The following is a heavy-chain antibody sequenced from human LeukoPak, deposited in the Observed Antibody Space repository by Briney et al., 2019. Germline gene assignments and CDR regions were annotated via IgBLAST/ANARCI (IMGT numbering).Heavy chain of an antibody. V-gene: IGHV3-73*01. Sequence: GGSLKLSCAASGFTFSGSTIRWVRQASGKGLEWVGRIRTKPNTYATAYVASVKGRFTISRDDSKNTAYLQMNSLKIDDTAVYYCSRHTERGGDWGQGTLVTVSS. D-gene: IGHD2-21*01. CDR1: GFTFSGST. CDR2: IRTKPNTYAT. J-gene: IGHJ4*02. CDR3: SRHTERGGD.